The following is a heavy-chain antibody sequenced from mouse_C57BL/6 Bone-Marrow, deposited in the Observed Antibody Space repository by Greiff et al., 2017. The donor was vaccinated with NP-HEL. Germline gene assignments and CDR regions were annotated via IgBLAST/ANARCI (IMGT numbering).Heavy chain of an antibody. V-gene: IGHV5-17*01. CDR1: GFTFSDHG. CDR2: ISSGSSTI. J-gene: IGHJ4*01. D-gene: IGHD1-1*01. CDR3: ARDLLLMDY. Sequence: EVQLQESGGGLVKPGGSLKLSCAASGFTFSDHGMHWVRQAPEKGLEWVAYISSGSSTIYYADTVKGRFTISRDNAKNTLFLQMTSLRSEDTAMYYCARDLLLMDYWGQGTSVTVSS.